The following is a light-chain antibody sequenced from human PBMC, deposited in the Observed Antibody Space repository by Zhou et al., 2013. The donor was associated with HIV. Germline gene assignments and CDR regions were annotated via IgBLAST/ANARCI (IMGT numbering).Light chain of an antibody. Sequence: EIVMTQSPATLSVSPGERATLSCRASQTVSNKVAWYQQKPGQGPRLLIYGASTRATGIPARFSGSGSGTEFTLTISSLQSEDSAVYYCQQYNNVGTFGPWDPKWNIK. J-gene: IGKJ3*01. CDR1: QTVSNK. CDR3: QQYNNVGT. CDR2: GAS. V-gene: IGKV3-15*01.